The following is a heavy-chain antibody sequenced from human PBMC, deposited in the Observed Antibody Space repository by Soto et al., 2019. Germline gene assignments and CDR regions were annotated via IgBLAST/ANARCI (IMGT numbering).Heavy chain of an antibody. V-gene: IGHV1-69*12. J-gene: IGHJ5*02. D-gene: IGHD3-3*01. CDR2: IIPIFGTA. CDR3: ARASGITIFGVATSSGFDP. Sequence: QVQLVQSGAEVKKPGSSVKVSCKASGGTFSSYVISWVRQAPGQGLEWMGGIIPIFGTANYAQKFQGRVTIPADESTSTACMELNAPRSEDTAVYYCARASGITIFGVATSSGFDPWGQGTLVSVSS. CDR1: GGTFSSYV.